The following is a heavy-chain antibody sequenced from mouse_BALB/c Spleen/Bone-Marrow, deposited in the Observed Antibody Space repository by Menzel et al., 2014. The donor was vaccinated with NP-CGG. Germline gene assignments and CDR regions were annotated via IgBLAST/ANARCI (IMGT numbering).Heavy chain of an antibody. J-gene: IGHJ4*01. V-gene: IGHV5-6*02. CDR1: GFTFSNYG. CDR2: ISSGGSYT. D-gene: IGHD2-3*01. Sequence: EVMLVESGGDLVKPGGSLKLSCAASGFTFSNYGMSWVRQTPDKRLEWVAIISSGGSYTYYPDSVKGRFTISRDNAKNTLYLQMSSLKSEDTAMYYCARRDGGPMDYWGQGTSVTVSS. CDR3: ARRDGGPMDY.